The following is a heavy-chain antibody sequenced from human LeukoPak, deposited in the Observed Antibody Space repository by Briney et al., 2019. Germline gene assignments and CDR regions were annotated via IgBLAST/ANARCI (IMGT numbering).Heavy chain of an antibody. CDR1: GGSFSGYY. Sequence: PSETQSLTYAVYGGSFSGYYWSWIRQPPGKGLEWIGEINHSGSTNYNPSLKSRVTISVDTSKNQFSLKLSSVTAADTAVYYCARGISDYYDSSGYYYEDYWGQGTLVTVSS. CDR3: ARGISDYYDSSGYYYEDY. J-gene: IGHJ4*02. CDR2: INHSGST. V-gene: IGHV4-34*01. D-gene: IGHD3-22*01.